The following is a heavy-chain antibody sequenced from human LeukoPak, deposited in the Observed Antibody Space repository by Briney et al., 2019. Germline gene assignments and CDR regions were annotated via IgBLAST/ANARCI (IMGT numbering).Heavy chain of an antibody. CDR3: MTDPYGGVNYPPDY. J-gene: IGHJ4*02. Sequence: GGSLRLSCAASGFTFDAHGMSWVRQAPGKGLECVSGINWNGGSTDYADSVKGRFTISRDSAKNSLYLQMNSLRVEDTALYYCMTDPYGGVNYPPDYCGQGDLVTVSS. CDR1: GFTFDAHG. V-gene: IGHV3-20*04. CDR2: INWNGGST. D-gene: IGHD2-21*01.